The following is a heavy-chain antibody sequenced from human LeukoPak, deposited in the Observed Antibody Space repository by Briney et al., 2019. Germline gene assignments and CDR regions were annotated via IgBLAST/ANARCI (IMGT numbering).Heavy chain of an antibody. CDR3: ASSYSSSWYGSWFDP. D-gene: IGHD6-13*01. CDR2: IYYSGST. V-gene: IGHV4-39*07. CDR1: GGSISSSSYY. J-gene: IGHJ5*02. Sequence: SETLSLTCTVSGGSISSSSYYWGWIRQPPGKGLEWIGSIYYSGSTYYNPSLKSRVTISVDTSKNQFSLKLSSVTAADTAVYYCASSYSSSWYGSWFDPWGQGTLVTVSP.